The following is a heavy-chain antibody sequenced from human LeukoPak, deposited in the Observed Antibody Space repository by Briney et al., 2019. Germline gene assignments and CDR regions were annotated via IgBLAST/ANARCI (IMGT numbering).Heavy chain of an antibody. CDR1: GGSISSYY. V-gene: IGHV4-4*07. CDR2: IYTSGST. D-gene: IGHD6-13*01. CDR3: ARGIVAAAGTSPFDY. Sequence: PSETLSLTCTVSGGSISSYYWSWIRQPAGKGLEWIGRIYTSGSTNYNPSLKSRVTMSVDTSKNQFSLKLSSVTAADTAVYYCARGIVAAAGTSPFDYWGQGTLVTVSS. J-gene: IGHJ4*02.